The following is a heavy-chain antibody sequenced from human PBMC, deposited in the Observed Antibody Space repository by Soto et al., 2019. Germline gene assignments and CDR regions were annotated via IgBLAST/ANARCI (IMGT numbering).Heavy chain of an antibody. Sequence: GASVKVSCKASGGTFSSYAISWVRQAPGQGLEWMGGIIPIFGTANYAQKFQGRVTITADKSTSTAYMELSSLRSEDTAVYYCASTGGGPEPDYYYYGMDVWGQGTTVTVSS. CDR3: ASTGGGPEPDYYYYGMDV. V-gene: IGHV1-69*06. CDR1: GGTFSSYA. D-gene: IGHD2-15*01. CDR2: IIPIFGTA. J-gene: IGHJ6*02.